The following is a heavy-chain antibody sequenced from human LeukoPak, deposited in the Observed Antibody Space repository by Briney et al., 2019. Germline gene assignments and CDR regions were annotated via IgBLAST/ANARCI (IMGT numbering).Heavy chain of an antibody. V-gene: IGHV4-59*08. CDR1: GGSISSYY. CDR3: ARHKGYCSNTSCYPWFDP. CDR2: IYYSGST. J-gene: IGHJ5*02. D-gene: IGHD2-2*01. Sequence: SETLSLTCTVSGGSISSYYWSWIRQPPGKGLEWIGYIYYSGSTNYNPSLKSRVTISVDTSKNQFSLKLSSVTAADTAVYYCARHKGYCSNTSCYPWFDPWGQGTLVTVSS.